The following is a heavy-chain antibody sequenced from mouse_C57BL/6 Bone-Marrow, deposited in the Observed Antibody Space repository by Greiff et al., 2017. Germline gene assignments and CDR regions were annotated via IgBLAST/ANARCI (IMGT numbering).Heavy chain of an antibody. CDR2: ICWDDDK. D-gene: IGHD2-2*01. J-gene: IGHJ3*01. V-gene: IGHV8-8*01. CDR3: ARMGGYDGPPWFAY. CDR1: GFSLSTFGMG. Sequence: QVTLKESGPGILQPSQTLSLTCSFSGFSLSTFGMGVVWIRQPSGKGLEWLAHICWDDDKYYNPALKSRLTISKDTSKNQVFLKIAHVDTADTATYYCARMGGYDGPPWFAYWGQGTLVTVSA.